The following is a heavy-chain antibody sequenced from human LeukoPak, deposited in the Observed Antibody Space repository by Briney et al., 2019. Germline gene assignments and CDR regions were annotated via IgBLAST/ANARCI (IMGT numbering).Heavy chain of an antibody. Sequence: SGGSLRLSRAASGFTFTTYAMTWVRQAPGKGLEWVSTISGSGDITYYADSVKGRFTISRDNSKNTLYLQMNSLRAEDTAVYYCAKGLSGWSPFDPWGQGTLVTVSS. CDR2: ISGSGDIT. V-gene: IGHV3-23*01. CDR1: GFTFTTYA. J-gene: IGHJ5*02. CDR3: AKGLSGWSPFDP. D-gene: IGHD6-19*01.